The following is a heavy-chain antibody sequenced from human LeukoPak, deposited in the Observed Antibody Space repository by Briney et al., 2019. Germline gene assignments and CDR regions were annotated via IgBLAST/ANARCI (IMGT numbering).Heavy chain of an antibody. J-gene: IGHJ4*02. D-gene: IGHD3-9*01. CDR1: GSTFSSYS. CDR3: ARALTISTGVDY. Sequence: PGGSLRLSCAASGSTFSSYSMNWVRQAPGKGLEWVSSISSSSSYIYYADSVKGRFTISRDNAKNSLYLQMNSLRAEDTAVYYCARALTISTGVDYWGQGTLVTVSS. V-gene: IGHV3-21*01. CDR2: ISSSSSYI.